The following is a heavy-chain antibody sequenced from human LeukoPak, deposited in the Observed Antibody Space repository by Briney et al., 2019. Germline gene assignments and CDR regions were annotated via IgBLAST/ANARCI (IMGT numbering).Heavy chain of an antibody. CDR1: GFTFSSYG. V-gene: IGHV3-30*02. Sequence: PGGSLILSCAASGFTFSSYGMHWVRQAPGKGLEWVAFIRYDGSNKYYADSVKGRFTISRDNSKNTLYLQMNSLRAEDTAVYYCAKGDWQHFDYWGQGTLVTVSS. CDR2: IRYDGSNK. D-gene: IGHD3-9*01. J-gene: IGHJ4*02. CDR3: AKGDWQHFDY.